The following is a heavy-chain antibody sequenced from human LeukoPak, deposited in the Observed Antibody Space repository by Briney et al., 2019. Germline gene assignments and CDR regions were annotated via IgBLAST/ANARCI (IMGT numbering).Heavy chain of an antibody. V-gene: IGHV3-30*18. J-gene: IGHJ5*02. D-gene: IGHD2-15*01. Sequence: GSLRLSCAASGFTFSSYGMHWVRQAPGKGLEWVAVISYDGSNKYYADSVKGRFTISRDNSKNTLYLQMNSLRAEDTAVYYCAKGPFPIVVVVAATFDPWGQGTLVTVSS. CDR3: AKGPFPIVVVVAATFDP. CDR2: ISYDGSNK. CDR1: GFTFSSYG.